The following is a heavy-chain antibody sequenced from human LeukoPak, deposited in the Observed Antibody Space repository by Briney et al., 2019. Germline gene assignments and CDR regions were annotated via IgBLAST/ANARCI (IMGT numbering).Heavy chain of an antibody. CDR1: GFTVSNNY. Sequence: GGSLRLSCAASGFTVSNNYMTWVRQAPGKGLEWVAYIRYHGTTKYYVDSVKGRFTISRDNPKNTLSLQMSSLRAEDTGVYYCAKDQGSMFGYFNFWGQGTLVTVSS. V-gene: IGHV3-30*02. CDR2: IRYHGTTK. D-gene: IGHD3-10*02. CDR3: AKDQGSMFGYFNF. J-gene: IGHJ4*02.